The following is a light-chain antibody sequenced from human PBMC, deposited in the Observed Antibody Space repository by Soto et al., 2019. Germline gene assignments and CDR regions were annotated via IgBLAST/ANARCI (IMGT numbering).Light chain of an antibody. Sequence: IVMTQSPSTLSVSPGRRSTLGCRASQSVISNLAWYQQKPGQAPRLIXYGASARATGIPARFSGSGSGTEFTPTISSLESEDSAVYYCQQYSSWPPWTFGQGTKVDIK. J-gene: IGKJ1*01. CDR3: QQYSSWPPWT. CDR2: GAS. V-gene: IGKV3-15*01. CDR1: QSVISN.